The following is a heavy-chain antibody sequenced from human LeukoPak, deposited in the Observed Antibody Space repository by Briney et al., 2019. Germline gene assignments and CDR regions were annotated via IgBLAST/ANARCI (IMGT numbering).Heavy chain of an antibody. V-gene: IGHV3-21*05. CDR1: GFNFRTYN. D-gene: IGHD3-22*01. J-gene: IGHJ4*02. CDR2: ISGSSSYT. CDR3: ARGHNSGYYLKY. Sequence: GGSLRLSGVGSGFNFRTYNLNWVHKAPGKGLEGVSDISGSSSYTDYADSVKGRFTISKDNANSSVFLQMDSLRAEDTAVYYCARGHNSGYYLKYWGQGTLVTVSS.